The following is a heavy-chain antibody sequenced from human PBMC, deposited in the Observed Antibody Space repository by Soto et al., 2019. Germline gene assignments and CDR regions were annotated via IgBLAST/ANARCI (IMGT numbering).Heavy chain of an antibody. D-gene: IGHD1-7*01. CDR3: ARDLSGNTTPYFDL. Sequence: LRLSCAVSVFALNSYWLHRVRQTPGKGPVWVSRIYNDGSRTGYADSVKGRFTISRDNAKNTLYVQMSSLTVEDTAVYYCARDLSGNTTPYFDLWGQGTLVTVSS. V-gene: IGHV3-74*01. CDR1: VFALNSYW. J-gene: IGHJ4*02. CDR2: IYNDGSRT.